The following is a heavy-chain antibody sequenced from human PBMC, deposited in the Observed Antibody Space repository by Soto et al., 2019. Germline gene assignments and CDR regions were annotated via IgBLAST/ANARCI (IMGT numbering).Heavy chain of an antibody. V-gene: IGHV3-74*01. J-gene: IGHJ4*02. D-gene: IGHD1-26*01. CDR1: GFMFSNFW. CDR3: ARQTGLGATNY. CDR2: INTDGSVT. Sequence: LRLSCAGSGFMFSNFWMHWVRQAPGKGLVWVARINTDGSVTSHADSVKGRFTISRDNAKSTLYLQMNSLREEDSAMYYCARQTGLGATNYWGQGTMVTVSS.